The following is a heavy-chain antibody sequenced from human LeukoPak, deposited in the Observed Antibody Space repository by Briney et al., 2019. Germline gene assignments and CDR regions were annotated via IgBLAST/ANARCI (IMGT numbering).Heavy chain of an antibody. V-gene: IGHV1-2*02. CDR2: INPNSGGT. J-gene: IGHJ4*02. CDR1: GYIFTGYY. CDR3: VLAYDSSGYYDY. Sequence: AASVKVSCKASGYIFTGYYMHWVRQAPGQGLEWMGWINPNSGGTNYAQKFQGRVTMTRDTSISTAYMELSRLRSDDTAVYYCVLAYDSSGYYDYWGQGTLVTVSS. D-gene: IGHD3-22*01.